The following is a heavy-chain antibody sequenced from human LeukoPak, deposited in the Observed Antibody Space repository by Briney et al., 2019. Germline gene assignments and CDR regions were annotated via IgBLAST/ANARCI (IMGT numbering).Heavy chain of an antibody. J-gene: IGHJ4*02. Sequence: GASVKVSCKASGYTFTGYYMHWVRQAPGQGLEWMGRINPSGGGTNYAQKFQGRVTMTRDTSISTAYMELSRLRSDDTAVYYCARGVPDSSGLTFDYWGQGTLVTVSS. CDR2: INPSGGGT. D-gene: IGHD3-22*01. V-gene: IGHV1-2*06. CDR3: ARGVPDSSGLTFDY. CDR1: GYTFTGYY.